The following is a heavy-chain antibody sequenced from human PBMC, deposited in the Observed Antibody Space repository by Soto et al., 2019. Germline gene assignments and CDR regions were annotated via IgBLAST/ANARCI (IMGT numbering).Heavy chain of an antibody. D-gene: IGHD3-22*01. V-gene: IGHV3-23*01. Sequence: AGGSLRLSCAASGFNFISYAMSWVRQAPGKGLEWVSAISGSGGSTYYADSVKGRFTISRDNAKNSLYLQMNSLRAEDTAVYYCARDQLYYNDISGRPLNAFDVWGQGTMVTVSS. CDR3: ARDQLYYNDISGRPLNAFDV. CDR2: ISGSGGST. CDR1: GFNFISYA. J-gene: IGHJ3*01.